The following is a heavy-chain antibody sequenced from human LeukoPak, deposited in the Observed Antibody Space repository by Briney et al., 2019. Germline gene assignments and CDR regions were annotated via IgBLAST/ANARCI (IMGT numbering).Heavy chain of an antibody. Sequence: ASVKLSCNASGHTANTYGVSWVRQAPGQGLEWIGWIFAYNGQTKNRDKFQSRVTMTTDTSKTIAYMELRSLRSDDTAVYFCDNGAKGCYFCYYMDVWGKGTTVTVS. J-gene: IGHJ6*03. V-gene: IGHV1-18*01. D-gene: IGHD4-17*01. CDR1: GHTANTYG. CDR2: IFAYNGQT. CDR3: DNGAKGCYFCYYMDV.